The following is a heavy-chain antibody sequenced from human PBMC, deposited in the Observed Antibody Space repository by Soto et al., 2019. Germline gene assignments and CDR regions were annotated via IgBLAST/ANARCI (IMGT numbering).Heavy chain of an antibody. D-gene: IGHD3-10*01. CDR1: GGSISSSSYY. CDR3: ARQGFGALHGLVDV. Sequence: PSETLSLTCTVSGGSISSSSYYWGWIRQPPGKGLEWIGSIYYSGSTYYNQSLKSRNTISVNTSKKQFSLKQSYMTAADTAVYYCARQGFGALHGLVDVWGQGTTVT. V-gene: IGHV4-39*01. J-gene: IGHJ6*02. CDR2: IYYSGST.